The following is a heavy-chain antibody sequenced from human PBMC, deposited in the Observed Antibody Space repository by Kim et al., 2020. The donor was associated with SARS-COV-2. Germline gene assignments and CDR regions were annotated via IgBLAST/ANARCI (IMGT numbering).Heavy chain of an antibody. D-gene: IGHD6-13*01. Sequence: MGIMYPGDSDTRYSPSFQGQVTISADKSISTAYLQWSSLKASDTAMYYCARLLGIAAAGYYYYYYMDVWGKGTTVTVSS. CDR2: MYPGDSDT. V-gene: IGHV5-51*01. J-gene: IGHJ6*03. CDR3: ARLLGIAAAGYYYYYYMDV.